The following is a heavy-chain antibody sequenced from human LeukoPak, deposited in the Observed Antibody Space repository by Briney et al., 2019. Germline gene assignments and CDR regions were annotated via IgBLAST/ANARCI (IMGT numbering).Heavy chain of an antibody. CDR1: GDSISSGDYY. CDR3: AREYGFMTTVFHAFDI. J-gene: IGHJ3*02. CDR2: ISSSGST. V-gene: IGHV4-61*02. Sequence: SETLSLTCTVSGDSISSGDYYWSWIRQPAGKGLEWIGRISSSGSTNYNPSLKSRVTISVDTSKKQFSLKLTSVTAADTAIYYCAREYGFMTTVFHAFDIWGQGTMVTVSS. D-gene: IGHD4-17*01.